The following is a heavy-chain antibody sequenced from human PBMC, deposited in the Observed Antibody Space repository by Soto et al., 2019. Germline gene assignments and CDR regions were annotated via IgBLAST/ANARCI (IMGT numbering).Heavy chain of an antibody. V-gene: IGHV3-9*01. CDR2: ISWNSGSI. J-gene: IGHJ6*03. CDR3: AKERDYYYMDV. CDR1: GFTFDDYA. Sequence: GGSLRLSCAASGFTFDDYAMHWVRQAPGKGLEWVSGISWNSGSIGYADSVTGRFTIYRDNDKNSLYLQMNSLRAEDTALYYCAKERDYYYMDVWGKGTTVTVSS.